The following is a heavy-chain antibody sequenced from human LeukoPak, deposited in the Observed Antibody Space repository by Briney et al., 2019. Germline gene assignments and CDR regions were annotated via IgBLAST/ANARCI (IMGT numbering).Heavy chain of an antibody. CDR2: IYYSGST. CDR3: ARGLASGWYLKYFDY. V-gene: IGHV4-59*01. J-gene: IGHJ4*02. D-gene: IGHD6-19*01. Sequence: PSETLSLTCTVSGGSISSYYWSWIRQPPGKGLEWIGYIYYSGSTNYNTSLKSRVTISVDTSKNQFSLKLSSVTAADTAVYYCARGLASGWYLKYFDYWGQGTLVTVSS. CDR1: GGSISSYY.